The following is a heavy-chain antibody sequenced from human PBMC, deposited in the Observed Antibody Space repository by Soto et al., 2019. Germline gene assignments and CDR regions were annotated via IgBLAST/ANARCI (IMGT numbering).Heavy chain of an antibody. Sequence: QVQLVESGGGLVKPGGSLRLSCAASGFTFSAYYMSWIRQAPGKGLEWVSYISNSDDTTYYADSVKGRFTISRDNAKNSLYLQMNSLRAEDTAVYYCVRDALFSRSGKLDAFDIWGQGTMVTVSS. D-gene: IGHD3-10*01. CDR3: VRDALFSRSGKLDAFDI. CDR1: GFTFSAYY. J-gene: IGHJ3*02. V-gene: IGHV3-11*01. CDR2: ISNSDDTT.